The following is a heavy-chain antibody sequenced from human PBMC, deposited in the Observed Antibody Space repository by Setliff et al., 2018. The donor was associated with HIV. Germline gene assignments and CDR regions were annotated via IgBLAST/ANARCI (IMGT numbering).Heavy chain of an antibody. J-gene: IGHJ6*02. D-gene: IGHD1-7*01. V-gene: IGHV3-23*01. CDR3: ARGRNRNYVVYGMGV. CDR1: GFTFVSCA. Sequence: GGSLRLSCAASGFTFVSCAMNWVRQAPGKGLEWVSSITGGGVTTYYADSVKGRFTISRDNSKNTLYLQMDSLRAEDTAVYYCARGRNRNYVVYGMGVWGQGTTVTVSS. CDR2: ITGGGVTT.